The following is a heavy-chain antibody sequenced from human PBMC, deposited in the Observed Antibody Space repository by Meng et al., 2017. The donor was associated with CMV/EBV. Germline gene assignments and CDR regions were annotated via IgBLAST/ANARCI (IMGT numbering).Heavy chain of an antibody. CDR2: IYYSGST. D-gene: IGHD1-26*01. Sequence: ESLKISCAASGFTFSSYWMHWVRQAPGKGLEWIGSIYYSGSTYYNPSLKSRVTISVDTSKNQFSLKLSSVTAADTAVYYCARLQWELLTLAAGMGWGQGTLVTVSS. CDR1: GFTFSSYW. CDR3: ARLQWELLTLAAGMG. J-gene: IGHJ4*02. V-gene: IGHV4-39*01.